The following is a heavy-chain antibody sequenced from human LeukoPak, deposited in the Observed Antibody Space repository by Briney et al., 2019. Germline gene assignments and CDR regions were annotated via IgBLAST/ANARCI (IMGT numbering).Heavy chain of an antibody. J-gene: IGHJ4*02. CDR1: GYTFTGFY. Sequence: ASVKVSCKASGYTFTGFYMHWVRQAPGQGLEWMGWINPNSGGTNYAQRFQGRVTMTGDTSISTAYMELSSLRSDDTTVYYCARGARNFFDYWGQGTLVTVSS. CDR3: ARGARNFFDY. V-gene: IGHV1-2*02. D-gene: IGHD1-14*01. CDR2: INPNSGGT.